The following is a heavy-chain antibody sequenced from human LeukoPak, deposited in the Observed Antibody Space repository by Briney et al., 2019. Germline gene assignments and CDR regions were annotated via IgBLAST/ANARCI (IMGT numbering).Heavy chain of an antibody. V-gene: IGHV5-51*01. CDR1: GYSFTSYW. Sequence: GESLKISCKGSGYSFTSYWIGWVRQMPGKGLEWMGIIYPGDSDTRYSPSFQGQVTISADKSISTAYLQWSSLKASDTAMYYCARGLHAGTLTGIMITHHFDYWGQGTLVTVSS. CDR3: ARGLHAGTLTGIMITHHFDY. J-gene: IGHJ4*02. CDR2: IYPGDSDT. D-gene: IGHD3-16*01.